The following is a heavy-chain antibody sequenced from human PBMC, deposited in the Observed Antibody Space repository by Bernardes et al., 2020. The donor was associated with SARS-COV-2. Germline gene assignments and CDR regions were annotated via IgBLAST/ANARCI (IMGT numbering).Heavy chain of an antibody. CDR3: VGSSCGIDCYIGGLRSWDYGMDI. J-gene: IGHJ6*02. V-gene: IGHV4-39*01. CDR2: IYSSGST. CDR1: GGSISSSNYY. D-gene: IGHD2-21*02. Sequence: SETLSLTCSVSGGSISSSNYYWGWIRQPPGKGLEWIGSIYSSGSTYHNPSLKSRASISIDTSKNQVSLRLNSMTAADTAVYYCVGSSCGIDCYIGGLRSWDYGMDIWGQGTTVTVSS.